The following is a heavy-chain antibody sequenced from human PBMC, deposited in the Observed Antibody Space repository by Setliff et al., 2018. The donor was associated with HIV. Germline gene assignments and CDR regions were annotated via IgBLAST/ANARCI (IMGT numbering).Heavy chain of an antibody. CDR3: AREVFSGWRIFDI. CDR2: IYYSGST. D-gene: IGHD6-19*01. J-gene: IGHJ3*02. V-gene: IGHV4-39*02. CDR1: GGSISSSSYY. Sequence: SETLSLTCTVSGGSISSSSYYWGWIRQPPGKGLEWIGSIYYSGSTYYNPSLKSRVTISVDTSKNQFSLKLASVTAADTAVYYCAREVFSGWRIFDIWGHGTMVT.